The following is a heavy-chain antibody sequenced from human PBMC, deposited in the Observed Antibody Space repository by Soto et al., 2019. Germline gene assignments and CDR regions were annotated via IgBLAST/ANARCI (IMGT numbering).Heavy chain of an antibody. J-gene: IGHJ4*02. CDR2: IYHSGST. V-gene: IGHV4-30-2*05. D-gene: IGHD3-22*01. Sequence: SETLSLTCAVSGGSISSGGYSWSWIRQPPGNGLEWIGYIYHSGSTYYNPSLKSRVTISVDTSKNQFSLKLSSVTAADTAVYYCARDDYYDSSGYYYWGQGTLVTVSS. CDR1: GGSISSGGYS. CDR3: ARDDYYDSSGYYY.